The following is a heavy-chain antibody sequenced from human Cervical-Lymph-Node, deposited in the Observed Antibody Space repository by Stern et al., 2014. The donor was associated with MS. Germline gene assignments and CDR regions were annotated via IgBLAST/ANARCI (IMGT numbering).Heavy chain of an antibody. V-gene: IGHV1-8*01. CDR3: ARAGFSYGYSSVSRHSLDY. Sequence: QVQLGQSGAEVKKPGASVKVSCRASGYTFTNYDINWVRQAAGQGPEWMGWVTPHSGKTGGAQKFQGRVTMTRDTSISTVYMDLSSLTSEDTAVYYCARAGFSYGYSSVSRHSLDYWGQGTLVAVSS. CDR2: VTPHSGKT. D-gene: IGHD5-18*01. J-gene: IGHJ4*02. CDR1: GYTFTNYD.